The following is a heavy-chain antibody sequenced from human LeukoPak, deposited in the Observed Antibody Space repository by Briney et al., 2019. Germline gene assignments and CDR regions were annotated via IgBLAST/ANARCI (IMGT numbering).Heavy chain of an antibody. D-gene: IGHD5-12*01. V-gene: IGHV3-74*01. CDR3: ARALGGYGHFDS. CDR2: INGDGSDT. Sequence: PGGSLRLSCAASGFTFSNYWMHWVRQAPGKGLVCVSRINGDGSDTNYSDSVRGRLTISRDNAKNTLSLQMNSLRAEDTAVYYCARALGGYGHFDSWGQGTLVTVSS. J-gene: IGHJ4*02. CDR1: GFTFSNYW.